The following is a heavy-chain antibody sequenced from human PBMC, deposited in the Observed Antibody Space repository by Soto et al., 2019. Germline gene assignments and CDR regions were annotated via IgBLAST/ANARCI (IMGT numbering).Heavy chain of an antibody. CDR3: ARDPIGIAVAEVYYYYGMDV. D-gene: IGHD6-19*01. CDR1: GFTFSSYG. CDR2: IWYDGSNK. Sequence: QVQLVESGGGVVQPGRSLRLSCAASGFTFSSYGMHWVRQAPGKGLEWVAVIWYDGSNKYYADSVKGRFTISRDNSKNTLYLQMNSLRAEDTAVYYCARDPIGIAVAEVYYYYGMDVWGQGTTVTVSS. V-gene: IGHV3-33*01. J-gene: IGHJ6*02.